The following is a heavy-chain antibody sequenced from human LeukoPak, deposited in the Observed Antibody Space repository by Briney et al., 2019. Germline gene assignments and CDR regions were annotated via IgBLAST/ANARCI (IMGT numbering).Heavy chain of an antibody. V-gene: IGHV4-30-2*01. CDR3: ARGSSAHFDY. J-gene: IGHJ4*02. Sequence: SETRSLTCAVSGGSISSGGYSWSWIRQPPGKGLEWIGYIYHSGSTYYNPSLKSRVTISVDRSKNQFSLKLSSVTAADTAVYYCARGSSAHFDYWGQGTLVTVSS. D-gene: IGHD1-26*01. CDR1: GGSISSGGYS. CDR2: IYHSGST.